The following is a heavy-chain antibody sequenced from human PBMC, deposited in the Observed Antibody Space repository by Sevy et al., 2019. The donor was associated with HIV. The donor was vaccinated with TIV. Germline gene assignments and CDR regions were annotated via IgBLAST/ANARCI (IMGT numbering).Heavy chain of an antibody. CDR1: GVTFSSYA. V-gene: IGHV3-30*18. CDR2: ISSDGSNK. J-gene: IGHJ4*02. Sequence: GGSLRLSCAVSGVTFSSYAMHWVRQAPGKGLEWVALISSDGSNKYYGDSVKGRFTISRDNSKNTLYLQMNSLRGEDTAVYYCAKDLYTSGWQMGDYWGQGTLVTVSS. CDR3: AKDLYTSGWQMGDY. D-gene: IGHD6-19*01.